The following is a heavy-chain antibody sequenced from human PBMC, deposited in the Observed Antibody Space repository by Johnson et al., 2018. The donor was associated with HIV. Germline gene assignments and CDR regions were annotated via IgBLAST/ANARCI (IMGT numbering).Heavy chain of an antibody. V-gene: IGHV3-30*04. CDR2: ISYDGSNK. CDR1: GFTFSSYT. CDR3: AIDKQVLITTLDAFDI. J-gene: IGHJ3*02. D-gene: IGHD3-22*01. Sequence: QVQLVESGGGVVQPGRSLRLSCAASGFTFSSYTMHWVRQAPGKGLEWVAVISYDGSNKYYADSVKGRFTISRDNSKNTLYLQMNSLRAEDTAVFYCAIDKQVLITTLDAFDIWGQGTMVTVSS.